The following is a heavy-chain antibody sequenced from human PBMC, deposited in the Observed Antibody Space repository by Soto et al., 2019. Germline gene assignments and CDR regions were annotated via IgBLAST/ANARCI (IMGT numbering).Heavy chain of an antibody. J-gene: IGHJ5*02. CDR2: IYYSGST. CDR1: GGSISSSSYY. V-gene: IGHV4-39*01. D-gene: IGHD5-12*01. Sequence: SETLSLTCTVSGGSISSSSYYWGWIRQPPGKGLGWIGSIYYSGSTYYNPSLKSRVTISVDTSKNQFSLKLSSVTAADTAVYYCARQYSGYDEAWGQGTLVTVSS. CDR3: ARQYSGYDEA.